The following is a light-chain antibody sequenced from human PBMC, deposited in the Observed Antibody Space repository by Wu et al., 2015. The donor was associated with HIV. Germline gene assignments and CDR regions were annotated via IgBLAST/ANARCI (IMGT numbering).Light chain of an antibody. CDR2: KTS. CDR3: QQYSSYSWT. CDR1: QSINTW. J-gene: IGKJ1*01. Sequence: DILMTQSPSTLSASVGDRVTITCRASQSINTWLAWYQQKPGKAPKLLIYKTSSLERGVPSRFSGSGSGTEFTLIISNLQPEDFATYYCQQYSSYSWTFGQGTRVEIK. V-gene: IGKV1-5*03.